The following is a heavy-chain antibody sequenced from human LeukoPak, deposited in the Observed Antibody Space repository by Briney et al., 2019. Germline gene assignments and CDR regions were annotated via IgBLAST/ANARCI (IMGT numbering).Heavy chain of an antibody. CDR2: ISTTGGST. J-gene: IGHJ3*02. D-gene: IGHD3-10*01. Sequence: GGSLRLSCAASGFSFSSYGMSWVRQAPGKVLEWVSKISTTGGSTNYADSVKGRFTISRENSKHTLYLQVNSLRAEDTAVYYCATRLYGSGTYYIFDIWGQGTMVTVSS. CDR1: GFSFSSYG. CDR3: ATRLYGSGTYYIFDI. V-gene: IGHV3-23*01.